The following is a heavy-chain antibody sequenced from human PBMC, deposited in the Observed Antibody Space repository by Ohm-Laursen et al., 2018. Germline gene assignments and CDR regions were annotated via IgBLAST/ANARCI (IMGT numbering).Heavy chain of an antibody. D-gene: IGHD3-22*01. V-gene: IGHV4-31*02. Sequence: PSQTLSLTWTVSGGSISSGGYYWSWIRQHPGKGLEWIGYIYYSGSTYYNPSLKSRVTISVDTSKNQFSLKLSSVTAADTAVYYCARGRRETYYYDSSGYYCDYWGQGTLVTVSS. CDR3: ARGRRETYYYDSSGYYCDY. CDR2: IYYSGST. J-gene: IGHJ4*02. CDR1: GGSISSGGYY.